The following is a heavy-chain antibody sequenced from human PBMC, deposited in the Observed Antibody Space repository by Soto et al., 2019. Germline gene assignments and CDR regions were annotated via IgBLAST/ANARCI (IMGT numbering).Heavy chain of an antibody. CDR2: ISSSSSYI. Sequence: GGSLRLSCAASGFTFSSYSMNWVRQAPGKGLEWVSSISSSSSYIYYADSVKGRFTISRDNAKNSLYLQMNSLRAEDTAVYYCARDSYEPLVGATYYFDYWGQGTLVTVSS. D-gene: IGHD1-26*01. CDR3: ARDSYEPLVGATYYFDY. V-gene: IGHV3-21*01. J-gene: IGHJ4*02. CDR1: GFTFSSYS.